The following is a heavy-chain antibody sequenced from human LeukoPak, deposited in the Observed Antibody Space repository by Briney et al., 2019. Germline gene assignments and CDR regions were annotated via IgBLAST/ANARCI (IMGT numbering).Heavy chain of an antibody. CDR3: ARVVSHYYDSSYWYFDL. CDR2: IYYSGST. CDR1: GGSISSSSYY. Sequence: SETLSLTCSVSGGSISSSSYYWGRIRQAPGKGLEWIGSIYYSGSTYYNPSLKSRVTISVDTSKNQFSLKLSSVTAADTAVYYCARVVSHYYDSSYWYFDLWGRGTLVTVSS. D-gene: IGHD3-22*01. J-gene: IGHJ2*01. V-gene: IGHV4-39*07.